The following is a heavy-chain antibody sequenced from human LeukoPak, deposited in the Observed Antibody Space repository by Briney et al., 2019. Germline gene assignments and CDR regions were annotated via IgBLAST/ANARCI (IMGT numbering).Heavy chain of an antibody. Sequence: PSETLSLTCTVYGGSFSGYYWSWIRQPPGKGLEWIGEINHSGSTNYNPSLKSRVTISVDTSKNQFSLKLSSVTAADAAVYYCARGRGYCSGGSCYFDYWGQGTLVTVSS. V-gene: IGHV4-34*01. CDR3: ARGRGYCSGGSCYFDY. D-gene: IGHD2-15*01. CDR1: GGSFSGYY. J-gene: IGHJ4*02. CDR2: INHSGST.